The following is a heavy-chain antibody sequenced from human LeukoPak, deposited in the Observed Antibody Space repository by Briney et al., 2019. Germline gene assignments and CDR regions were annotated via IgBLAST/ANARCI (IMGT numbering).Heavy chain of an antibody. D-gene: IGHD2-2*01. CDR3: ARGYCNSTSCSTTNDY. Sequence: PGGSLRLSCAASVFTFSSYEMNWVRPAPGKGLEWVSYISSSCSTIYYADSVKGRFTISRDNAKNSLYLQMNSLRAEDTAVYYSARGYCNSTSCSTTNDYWGQGTLVTVSS. V-gene: IGHV3-48*03. CDR2: ISSSCSTI. J-gene: IGHJ4*02. CDR1: VFTFSSYE.